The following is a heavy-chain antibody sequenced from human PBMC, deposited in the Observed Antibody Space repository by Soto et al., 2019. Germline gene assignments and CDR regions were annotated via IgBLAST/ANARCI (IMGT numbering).Heavy chain of an antibody. CDR1: GGTFSSYA. Sequence: GASVKVSCKASGGTFSSYAISWVRQAPGQGLEWMGGIIPIFGTANYAQKFQGRVTITADKSTSTAYMELSSLRSEDTAVYYCARGENSYAPDYWGQGTLVTISS. CDR2: IIPIFGTA. J-gene: IGHJ4*02. CDR3: ARGENSYAPDY. D-gene: IGHD5-18*01. V-gene: IGHV1-69*06.